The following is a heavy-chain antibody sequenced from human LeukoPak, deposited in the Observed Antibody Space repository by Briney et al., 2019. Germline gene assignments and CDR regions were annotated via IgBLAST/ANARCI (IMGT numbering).Heavy chain of an antibody. D-gene: IGHD6-13*01. J-gene: IGHJ6*03. CDR3: ATLYVATGDSSSWDGRGFYYMDV. CDR1: GFTFDDYA. CDR2: ISWNSGSI. V-gene: IGHV3-9*01. Sequence: GGSLRLSCAASGFTFDDYAMHWVRQAPGKGLEWVSSISWNSGSINYADSVKGRFTISRDNAKNSLYLQMNSLRAEDTALYYCATLYVATGDSSSWDGRGFYYMDVWGKGTTVTISS.